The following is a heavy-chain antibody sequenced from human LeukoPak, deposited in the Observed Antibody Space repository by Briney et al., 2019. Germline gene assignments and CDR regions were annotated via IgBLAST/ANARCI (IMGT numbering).Heavy chain of an antibody. Sequence: SETLSLTCAVYGGSFSGYYWSWIRQPPGKGLEWIGEINHGGSTNYNPSLKSRVTISVDTSKNQFSLKLSSVTAADTAVYYCARHSAVTTFPLDPWGQGALVTVSS. V-gene: IGHV4-34*01. CDR3: ARHSAVTTFPLDP. J-gene: IGHJ5*02. D-gene: IGHD4-11*01. CDR2: INHGGST. CDR1: GGSFSGYY.